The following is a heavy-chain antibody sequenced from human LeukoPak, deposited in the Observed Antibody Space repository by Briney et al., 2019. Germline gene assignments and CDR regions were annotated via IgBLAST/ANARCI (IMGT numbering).Heavy chain of an antibody. CDR1: GGSISSYY. CDR3: ARDLRDGYANWYFDL. Sequence: PSETLSLTCTVSGGSISSYYWSWIRQPPGKGLEWIGYIYYGGSTNYNPSLKSRVTISVDTSKNQFSLKLSSVTAADTAVYYCARDLRDGYANWYFDLWGRGTLVTVSS. D-gene: IGHD5-24*01. CDR2: IYYGGST. J-gene: IGHJ2*01. V-gene: IGHV4-59*01.